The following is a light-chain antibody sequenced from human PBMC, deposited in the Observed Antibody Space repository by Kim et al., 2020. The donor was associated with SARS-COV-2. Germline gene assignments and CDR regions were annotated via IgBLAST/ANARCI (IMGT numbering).Light chain of an antibody. CDR3: HQYDDLI. Sequence: LSASGGDRVTIAVQASQDSNSYLNWYQHKPGKAPTLLIYDASNLEPGVPSPFSGSGSGTHFTFTSSSLQPEDFATYYCHQYDDLIFGGRTKVDIK. CDR2: DAS. V-gene: IGKV1-33*01. CDR1: QDSNSY. J-gene: IGKJ4*01.